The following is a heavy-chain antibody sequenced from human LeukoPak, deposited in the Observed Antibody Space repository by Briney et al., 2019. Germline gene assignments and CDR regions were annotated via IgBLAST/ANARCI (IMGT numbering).Heavy chain of an antibody. J-gene: IGHJ4*02. V-gene: IGHV4-34*01. CDR1: GASMSNYY. CDR2: INHSGST. D-gene: IGHD5-24*01. CDR3: ARLIRDGYPGRRADY. Sequence: SETLSLTCNVSGASMSNYYWVWIRQPPGKGLEWIGEINHSGSTNYNPSLKSRVTISVDTSKNQFSLKLSSVTAADTAVYYCARLIRDGYPGRRADYWGQGTLVTVSS.